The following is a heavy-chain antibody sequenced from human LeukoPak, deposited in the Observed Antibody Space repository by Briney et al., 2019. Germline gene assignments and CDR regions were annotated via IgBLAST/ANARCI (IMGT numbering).Heavy chain of an antibody. CDR1: GFTFSSYG. D-gene: IGHD3-10*01. Sequence: PGGSLRLSCAASGFTFSSYGMHWVRQAPGKGLEWVAVISYDGSNKYYADSVKGRFTISRDNSKNTLYLQMNSLRAEDTAVYYCAKEYYYGSGRYIPDYWGQGTLVTVSS. V-gene: IGHV3-30*18. CDR2: ISYDGSNK. J-gene: IGHJ4*02. CDR3: AKEYYYGSGRYIPDY.